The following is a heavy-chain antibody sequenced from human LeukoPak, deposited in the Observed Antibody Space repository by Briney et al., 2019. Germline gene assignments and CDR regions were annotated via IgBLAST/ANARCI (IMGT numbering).Heavy chain of an antibody. J-gene: IGHJ4*02. CDR3: VKDRGNSGWYTFAF. D-gene: IGHD6-19*01. V-gene: IGHV3-64D*06. CDR1: GFTFKTAG. Sequence: GGSLRLSCAVSGFTFKTAGVHGVRQAPGKGLDYVSSIYKIWTTTYYANSVKKRFTISRDNSINQLNLQMTWLRAEDSAIYYCVKDRGNSGWYTFAFCGRGTLVTVSA. CDR2: IYKIWTTT.